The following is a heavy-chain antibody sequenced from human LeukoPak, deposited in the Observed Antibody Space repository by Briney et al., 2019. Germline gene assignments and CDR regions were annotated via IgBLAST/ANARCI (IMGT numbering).Heavy chain of an antibody. CDR3: ARLADYYGSGSYGYYFDY. CDR1: GGSISSSSYY. CDR2: IYYSGST. V-gene: IGHV4-39*01. D-gene: IGHD3-10*01. J-gene: IGHJ4*02. Sequence: SETLSLTCTVSGGSISSSSYYWGWIRQPPGKGLEWIGSIYYSGSTYYNPSLKSRVTIPVDTSKNQFSLKLSSVTAADTAVYYCARLADYYGSGSYGYYFDYWGQGTLVTVSS.